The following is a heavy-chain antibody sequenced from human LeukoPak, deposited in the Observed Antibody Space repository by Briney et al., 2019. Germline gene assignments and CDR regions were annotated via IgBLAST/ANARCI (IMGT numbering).Heavy chain of an antibody. D-gene: IGHD7-27*01. Sequence: GGSLRLSCAASGFTFSYYTMYWVRQAPGKGLEWVSIIGISGGGIHYADSVKGRFTISRDNSKNTLYLQMNSLRAEDTAVYYCAVDPNWGVDYWGQGVLVTVSS. CDR2: IGISGGGI. CDR3: AVDPNWGVDY. J-gene: IGHJ4*02. CDR1: GFTFSYYT. V-gene: IGHV3-23*01.